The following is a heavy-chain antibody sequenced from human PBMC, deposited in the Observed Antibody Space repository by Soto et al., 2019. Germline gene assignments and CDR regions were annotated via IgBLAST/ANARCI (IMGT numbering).Heavy chain of an antibody. J-gene: IGHJ6*02. V-gene: IGHV3-30*18. D-gene: IGHD3-9*01. CDR2: ISYDGSNK. CDR3: AKDSGDGYFVWLPNYYYCGMDV. Sequence: QVQLVESGGGVVQPGRSLRLSCAASGFTFSSYGMHWVRQAPGKGLEWVAVISYDGSNKYYADSVKGRFTISRDNSKNTLYLQMNSLRAEDTAVYYCAKDSGDGYFVWLPNYYYCGMDVWGQGTTVTVSS. CDR1: GFTFSSYG.